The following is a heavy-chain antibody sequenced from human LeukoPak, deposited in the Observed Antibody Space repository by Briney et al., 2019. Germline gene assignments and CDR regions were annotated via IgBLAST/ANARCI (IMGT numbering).Heavy chain of an antibody. Sequence: PGGSLRLSCAASGFTFSSYGMHWVRQAPGKGLESVAVISYDGSIKYYADSVKGRFTISRDNSKNTLYLQMNSLRAEDTAVYYCARMGDIRFLGPYGMDVWGQGTTVTVSS. CDR2: ISYDGSIK. CDR3: ARMGDIRFLGPYGMDV. CDR1: GFTFSSYG. D-gene: IGHD3-3*01. V-gene: IGHV3-30*03. J-gene: IGHJ6*02.